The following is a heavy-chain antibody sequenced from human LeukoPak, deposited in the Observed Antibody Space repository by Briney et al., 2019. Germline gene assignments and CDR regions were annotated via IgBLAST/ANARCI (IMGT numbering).Heavy chain of an antibody. Sequence: PSETLSLTCTVSGGSISSSSYYWGWIRQPPGKGLEWIGSIYYSGSTYYNPSLKSRVTISVDTSKNQFSLKLSSVTAADTAVYYCARRPIVVVITLFGAFDIWGQGTMVTVSS. CDR3: ARRPIVVVITLFGAFDI. CDR1: GGSISSSSYY. J-gene: IGHJ3*02. V-gene: IGHV4-39*01. CDR2: IYYSGST. D-gene: IGHD3-22*01.